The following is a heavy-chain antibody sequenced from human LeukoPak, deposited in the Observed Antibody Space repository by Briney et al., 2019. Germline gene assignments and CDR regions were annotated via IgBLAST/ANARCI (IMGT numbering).Heavy chain of an antibody. Sequence: SVKVSCKASGGTFSSYTISWVRQAPGQGLEWMGRIIPILGIANYAQKFQGRVTITADKSTSTAYMELSSLRSEDTAVYYCARTGTARGPPLNYWAREPLVTVSS. J-gene: IGHJ4*02. CDR1: GGTFSSYT. D-gene: IGHD5-18*01. V-gene: IGHV1-69*02. CDR2: IIPILGIA. CDR3: ARTGTARGPPLNY.